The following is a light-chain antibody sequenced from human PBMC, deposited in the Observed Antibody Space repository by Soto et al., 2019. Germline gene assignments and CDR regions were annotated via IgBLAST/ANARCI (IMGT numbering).Light chain of an antibody. CDR3: QQYGSSPRT. CDR1: QRISNN. CDR2: AAS. J-gene: IGKJ1*01. V-gene: IGKV3-15*01. Sequence: EIVMTQSPATLSVSPGERATLSCRASQRISNNLAWYQHKTGQAPRLLIYAASTRATGIPARFSGSGSETEFTLTISSLQSEDFAVYYCQQYGSSPRTFGQGTKVDIK.